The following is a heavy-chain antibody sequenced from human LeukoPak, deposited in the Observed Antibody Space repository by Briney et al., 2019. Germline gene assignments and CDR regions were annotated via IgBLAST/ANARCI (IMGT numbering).Heavy chain of an antibody. CDR3: ARVVEYYYGSGNYYFDY. Sequence: SETLSLTCTVSGGSISSYYWSWIRQPPGKGLEWIGYIYYSGSTNYNPSLKSRVTISVDTSKNQFSLKLSSVTAADTAVYYCARVVEYYYGSGNYYFDYWGQGTLVTVSS. D-gene: IGHD3-10*01. J-gene: IGHJ4*02. CDR1: GGSISSYY. V-gene: IGHV4-59*12. CDR2: IYYSGST.